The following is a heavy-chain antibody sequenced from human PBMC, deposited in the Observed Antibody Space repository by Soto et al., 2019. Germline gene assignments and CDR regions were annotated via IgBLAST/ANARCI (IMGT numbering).Heavy chain of an antibody. V-gene: IGHV1-69*01. J-gene: IGHJ3*01. D-gene: IGHD2-21*02. CDR3: ARCDVCSPGGDDAFDL. CDR1: GGTFSSHA. CDR2: IIPMFGTT. Sequence: QVQLVQSGAEVKKPGSSVKVSCKTSGGTFSSHALTWLRQAPGQGLEWMGGIIPMFGTTYTSQKFQGRVAISADETTSTLELSSLRSEDTAVYFCARCDVCSPGGDDAFDLWGQGTTVIVSS.